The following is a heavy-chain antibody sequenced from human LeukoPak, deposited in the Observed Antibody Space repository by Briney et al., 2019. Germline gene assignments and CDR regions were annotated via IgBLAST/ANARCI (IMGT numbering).Heavy chain of an antibody. CDR1: GGSFSGYY. CDR3: ANPLVISHYFDY. J-gene: IGHJ4*02. CDR2: INHSGST. V-gene: IGHV4-34*01. D-gene: IGHD3-9*01. Sequence: SETLSLTCAVYGGSFSGYYWSWIRQPPGKGLEWIGEINHSGSTNYNPSLKSRVTISVDTSKNQFSLKLSSVTAADTAVYYCANPLVISHYFDYWGQGTPVTVSS.